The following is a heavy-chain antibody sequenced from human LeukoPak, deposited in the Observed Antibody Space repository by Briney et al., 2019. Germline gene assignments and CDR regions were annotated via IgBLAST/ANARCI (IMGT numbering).Heavy chain of an antibody. CDR1: GGSFSGYY. J-gene: IGHJ4*02. V-gene: IGHV4-34*01. CDR2: IYHGGST. D-gene: IGHD3-10*01. Sequence: SETLSLTCAVYGGSFSGYYWSWIRQPPGKGLEWIGEIYHGGSTNYNPSLKSRVTMSVDKSKNQFSLELSSVTAADTAVYYCARVEGYYGSGTSRLVDRGQGTPVTVSS. CDR3: ARVEGYYGSGTSRLVD.